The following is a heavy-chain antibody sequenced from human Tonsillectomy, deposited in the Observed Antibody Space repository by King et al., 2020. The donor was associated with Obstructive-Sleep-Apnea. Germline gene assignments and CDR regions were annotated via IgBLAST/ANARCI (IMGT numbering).Heavy chain of an antibody. CDR2: IKRKIDGETT. J-gene: IGHJ4*02. CDR3: IRRPDY. Sequence: VQLVEAGGGLVKPGGSLRLSCVVSGFTFSNAWMSWVRQAPGKGREWVGRIKRKIDGETTDYAAPVKGRFTISRDDSKNTLYLQMNSLKTEDTAVYYCIRRPDYWGQGTLVIVSS. V-gene: IGHV3-15*01. CDR1: GFTFSNAW.